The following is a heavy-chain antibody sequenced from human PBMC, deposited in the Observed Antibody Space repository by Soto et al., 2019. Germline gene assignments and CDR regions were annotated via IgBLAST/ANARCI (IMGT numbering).Heavy chain of an antibody. V-gene: IGHV1-2*04. Sequence: ASVKVSCKASGYTFTGYYMHWVRQAPGQGLEWMGWINPNSGGTNYAQKFQGWVTMTRDTSNSTAYMELSRLRSDDTAVYYCARDTGPITEAGYFDYRGQGTLVTVS. CDR3: ARDTGPITEAGYFDY. CDR1: GYTFTGYY. D-gene: IGHD6-13*01. CDR2: INPNSGGT. J-gene: IGHJ4*02.